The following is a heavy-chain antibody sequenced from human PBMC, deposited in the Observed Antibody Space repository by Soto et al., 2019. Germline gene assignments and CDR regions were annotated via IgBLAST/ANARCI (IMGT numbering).Heavy chain of an antibody. CDR3: ARDYYDSSGKGRPGY. V-gene: IGHV3-7*01. J-gene: IGHJ4*02. D-gene: IGHD3-22*01. CDR1: GFTFSSYW. Sequence: GGSLRLSCAASGFTFSSYWMSWVRQAPGKGLEWVANIKQDGSEKYYVDSVKGRFTISRDNAKNSLYLQMNSLRAEDTAVYYCARDYYDSSGKGRPGYWGQGTLVTVSS. CDR2: IKQDGSEK.